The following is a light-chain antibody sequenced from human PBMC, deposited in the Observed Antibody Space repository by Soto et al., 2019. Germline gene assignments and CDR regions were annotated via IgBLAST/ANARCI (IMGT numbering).Light chain of an antibody. CDR1: SSNYNY. CDR3: CSYAGSYTGV. CDR2: DVT. V-gene: IGLV2-11*01. J-gene: IGLJ3*02. Sequence: QSALTQPRSVSGSPGQSVTISCTGTSSNYNYVSWYQQHPGKAPKLMIYDVTKRPSGVPDRFSGSKSGNTASLTISGLQAEDEADYYCCSYAGSYTGVFGGGTKLTVL.